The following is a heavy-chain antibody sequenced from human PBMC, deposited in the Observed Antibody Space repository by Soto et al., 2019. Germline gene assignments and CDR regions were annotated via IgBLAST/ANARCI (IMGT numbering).Heavy chain of an antibody. V-gene: IGHV3-21*01. CDR2: ISSSSSYI. J-gene: IGHJ4*02. D-gene: IGHD2-2*01. CDR1: GFTFSSYS. Sequence: GGSMRLSCAASGFTFSSYSMNWVRQAPGKGLEWVSSISSSSSYIYYADSVKGRFTISRDNAKNSLYLQMNSLRAEDTAVYYCASATNRADIVVVPAAENDYWGQGTLVTVSS. CDR3: ASATNRADIVVVPAAENDY.